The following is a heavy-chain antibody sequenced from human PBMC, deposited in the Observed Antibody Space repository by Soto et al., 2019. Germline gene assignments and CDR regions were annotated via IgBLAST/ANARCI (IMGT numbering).Heavy chain of an antibody. Sequence: SLRLSCAASGFTFSSYGMHWVRQAPGKGLEWVAPIWYDGSNKYYADSVRGRFTISRDNSKNTLYLQMNSLRAEDTAVYYCARDRYSNSWSSFDYWGQGTPVTVSS. CDR2: IWYDGSNK. D-gene: IGHD6-13*01. J-gene: IGHJ4*02. CDR1: GFTFSSYG. V-gene: IGHV3-33*01. CDR3: ARDRYSNSWSSFDY.